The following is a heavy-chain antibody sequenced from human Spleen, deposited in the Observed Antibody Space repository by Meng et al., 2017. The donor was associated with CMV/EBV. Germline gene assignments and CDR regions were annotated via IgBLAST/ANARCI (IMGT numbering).Heavy chain of an antibody. CDR1: GFTFDDYA. D-gene: IGHD2-2*01. Sequence: SLKISCAASGFTFDDYAMHWVRQAPGKGLEWVSGISWNSGSIGYADSVKGRFTISRDNAKNSLYLQMNSLRAEDTALYFCASLTRAQSSYYFDLWGQGTLVTVSS. V-gene: IGHV3-9*01. CDR2: ISWNSGSI. J-gene: IGHJ4*02. CDR3: ASLTRAQSSYYFDL.